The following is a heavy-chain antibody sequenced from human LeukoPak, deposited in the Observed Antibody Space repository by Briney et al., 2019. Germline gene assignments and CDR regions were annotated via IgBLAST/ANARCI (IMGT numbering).Heavy chain of an antibody. CDR2: IYPGDSDT. Sequence: GESLKISCKGSGYSFTSYWIGWVRQMPGKGLEWMGIIYPGDSDTRYSPSFQGQVTISADKSISTAYLQWSSLKASDTAMYYCASESRIAAAGYVDAFDIWGQGTMVTVSS. CDR1: GYSFTSYW. CDR3: ASESRIAAAGYVDAFDI. V-gene: IGHV5-51*01. J-gene: IGHJ3*02. D-gene: IGHD6-13*01.